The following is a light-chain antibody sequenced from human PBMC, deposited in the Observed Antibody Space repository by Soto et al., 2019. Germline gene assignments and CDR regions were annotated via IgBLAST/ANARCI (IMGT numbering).Light chain of an antibody. CDR3: QKYGGSTRT. J-gene: IGKJ1*01. CDR1: QSVTSNY. V-gene: IGKV3-20*01. Sequence: PGERATLSCGSSQSVTSNYLAWCQQKPGQAPRLLIFGESIRVTGIPDRLIGRGSGTDFTLTITSLEPEDFAVDYCQKYGGSTRTFGQGTKVDIK. CDR2: GES.